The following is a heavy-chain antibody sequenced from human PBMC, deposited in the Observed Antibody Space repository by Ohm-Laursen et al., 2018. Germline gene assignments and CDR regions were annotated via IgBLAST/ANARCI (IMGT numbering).Heavy chain of an antibody. V-gene: IGHV1-46*01. CDR2: INPSGGST. Sequence: GASVKVSCKASGYTFTNSYMHWARQAPGQGLEWMGIINPSGGSTSYAQKFQGRVTMTRDTSTRTVYMELSSLRSEDTAVYYCARSGLPDFDYWGQGTLVTVSS. CDR3: ARSGLPDFDY. J-gene: IGHJ4*02. D-gene: IGHD7-27*01. CDR1: GYTFTNSY.